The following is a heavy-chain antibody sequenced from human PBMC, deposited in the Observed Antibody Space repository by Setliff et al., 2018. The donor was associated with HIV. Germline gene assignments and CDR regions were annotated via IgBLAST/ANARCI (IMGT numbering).Heavy chain of an antibody. CDR1: GGSISSSSFY. CDR2: IYYNTRT. D-gene: IGHD3-3*01. CDR3: AGNQNWNGYAFPYIDV. Sequence: SETLSLTCNVSGGSISSSSFYWAWLRQPPGKEPEWIASIYYNTRTYYNLSLRSRVTISVDTSKNLFSLKMTSVTAADTSVYYCAGNQNWNGYAFPYIDVWGKGTTVTVSS. V-gene: IGHV4-39*02. J-gene: IGHJ6*03.